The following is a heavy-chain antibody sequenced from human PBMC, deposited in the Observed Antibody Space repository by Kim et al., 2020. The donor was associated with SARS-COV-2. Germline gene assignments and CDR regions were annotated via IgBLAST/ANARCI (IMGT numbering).Heavy chain of an antibody. CDR1: GFTFSSYA. J-gene: IGHJ4*02. D-gene: IGHD6-13*01. V-gene: IGHV3-23*01. CDR2: ISGSGGST. Sequence: GGSLRLSCAASGFTFSSYAMSWVRQAPGKGLEWVSAISGSGGSTYYGDSVKGRFTITRDNSKNTLYLQMNSLRAEDTAVYYCAKPRYIGYSSSWDNFDYWGQGALVTGSS. CDR3: AKPRYIGYSSSWDNFDY.